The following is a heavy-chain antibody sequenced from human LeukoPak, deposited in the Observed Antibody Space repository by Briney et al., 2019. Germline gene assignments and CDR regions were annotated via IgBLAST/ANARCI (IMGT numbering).Heavy chain of an antibody. V-gene: IGHV3-23*01. J-gene: IGHJ4*02. D-gene: IGHD6-6*01. Sequence: GGSLRLSCAASGFTFSTYTMSWVRQAPGKGLEWVSAISGSGGNTYYADSVKGRFTISRDNSKNTLYLQMDSLRADDTAVYYCAKAAFSRSSYFDYWGQGTLVTASS. CDR1: GFTFSTYT. CDR2: ISGSGGNT. CDR3: AKAAFSRSSYFDY.